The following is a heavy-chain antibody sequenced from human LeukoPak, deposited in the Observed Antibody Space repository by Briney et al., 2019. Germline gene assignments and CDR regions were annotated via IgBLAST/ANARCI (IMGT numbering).Heavy chain of an antibody. V-gene: IGHV4-39*01. CDR2: IYYSGST. Sequence: SETLSLTCTVSSGSISSSSYYWGWIRQPPGKGLEWIGSIYYSGSTYYHPSLKSRVIISVDTSKNQFSLKLSSVTAADTAVYYCATLGEYYDSSGYYYNWGQGTLVTVSS. D-gene: IGHD3-22*01. CDR1: SGSISSSSYY. CDR3: ATLGEYYDSSGYYYN. J-gene: IGHJ4*02.